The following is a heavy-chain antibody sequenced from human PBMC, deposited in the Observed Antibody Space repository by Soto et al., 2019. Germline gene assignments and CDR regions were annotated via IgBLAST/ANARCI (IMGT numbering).Heavy chain of an antibody. CDR2: INSDGRST. CDR1: GFTVSSYW. J-gene: IGHJ4*02. Sequence: EVQLVESGGGLVQPGGSLRLSCAASGFTVSSYWMHWVRQAPGKGLVWVSRINSDGRSTSYADSVKGRFTISRDNAKNTLYLQMNSLRAEDTAVYYCVRTSLVVAAATREDYWGQGTLVTVSS. D-gene: IGHD2-15*01. CDR3: VRTSLVVAAATREDY. V-gene: IGHV3-74*01.